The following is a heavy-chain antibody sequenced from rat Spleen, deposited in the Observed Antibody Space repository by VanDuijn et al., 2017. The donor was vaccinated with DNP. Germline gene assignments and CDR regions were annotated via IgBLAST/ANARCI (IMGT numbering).Heavy chain of an antibody. V-gene: IGHV5-20*01. D-gene: IGHD4-3*01. J-gene: IGHJ2*01. CDR3: STRNSGYGGYFDY. CDR1: GFTFSDYN. CDR2: ISYDGGTA. Sequence: EVQLVESGGGLVQPGRSLKLSCAASGFTFSDYNMAWVRQAPTKGLEWVASISYDGGTAYYRHSVKGRFTISRDNAKSSLFLQMDSLRSEDTATYYCSTRNSGYGGYFDYWGQGVMVTVSS.